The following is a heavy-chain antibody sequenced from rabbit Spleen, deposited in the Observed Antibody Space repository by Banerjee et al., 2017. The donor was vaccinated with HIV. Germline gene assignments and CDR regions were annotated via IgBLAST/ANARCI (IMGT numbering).Heavy chain of an antibody. J-gene: IGHJ4*01. CDR1: GFSFSSSYY. V-gene: IGHV1S45*01. CDR3: TRYFSL. Sequence: QEQLEESGGGLVQPEGSLTLTCTASGFSFSSSYYMCWVRQAPGKGLEWIGCIVSSSSDTYFASWAKGRFTISKTSSTTVTLQMTSLTAADTATYFCTRYFSLWGPGTLVTVS. CDR2: IVSSSSDT.